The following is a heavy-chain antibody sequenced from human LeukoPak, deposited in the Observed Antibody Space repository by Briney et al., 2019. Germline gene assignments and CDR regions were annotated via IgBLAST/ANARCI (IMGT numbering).Heavy chain of an antibody. CDR1: GFTFSSYA. CDR2: ISVSGGST. D-gene: IGHD3-9*01. CDR3: AKDPTWTYYDILTGDY. V-gene: IGHV3-23*01. J-gene: IGHJ4*02. Sequence: PGGSLRLSCAASGFTFSSYAMSWVRQAPGKGLEWVSAISVSGGSTYYADSVKGRFTISRDNSKNTLYLQMNSLRAEDTAVYYCAKDPTWTYYDILTGDYWGQGTLVTVSS.